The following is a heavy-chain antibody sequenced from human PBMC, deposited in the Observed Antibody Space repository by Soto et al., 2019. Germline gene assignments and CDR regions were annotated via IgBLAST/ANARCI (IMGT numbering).Heavy chain of an antibody. D-gene: IGHD2-21*02. Sequence: SETLSLTCTVAGGSISSGGYYWSWIRQHPGKGLEWTGYIYYSGSTYYNPSLKSRVTISVDTSKNQFSLKLSSVTAADTAVYYCARVCGGDCHYGMDVRGQGTTVTVSS. CDR3: ARVCGGDCHYGMDV. J-gene: IGHJ6*02. V-gene: IGHV4-31*03. CDR2: IYYSGST. CDR1: GGSISSGGYY.